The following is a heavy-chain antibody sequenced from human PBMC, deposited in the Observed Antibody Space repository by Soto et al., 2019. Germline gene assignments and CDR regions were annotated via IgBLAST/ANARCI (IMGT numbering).Heavy chain of an antibody. CDR3: ARGIQLWPITYYFDY. D-gene: IGHD5-18*01. Sequence: SETLSLTCAVSGGSISSGGYSWSWIRQPPGKGLEWIGYMYHSGSTYYNTSLKSRVTISIDRSKNQFSLKLSSVTAADTAVYYCARGIQLWPITYYFDYWGQGTLVTVSS. J-gene: IGHJ4*02. V-gene: IGHV4-30-2*01. CDR2: MYHSGST. CDR1: GGSISSGGYS.